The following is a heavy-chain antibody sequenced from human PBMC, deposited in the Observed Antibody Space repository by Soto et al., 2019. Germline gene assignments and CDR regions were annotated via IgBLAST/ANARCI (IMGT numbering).Heavy chain of an antibody. CDR1: GLFFSDYY. CDR3: AIGGGQIYYKGLDV. D-gene: IGHD3-10*01. V-gene: IGHV3-11*01. J-gene: IGHJ6*02. Sequence: GGSLRLSCAASGLFFSDYYLSWIRQAPGKALECVAYISGTGGTKYYADSVTGRFTISRDNPENSLYLQMNSLRPEDAAVYYCAIGGGQIYYKGLDVWGQRTTVTVSS. CDR2: ISGTGGTK.